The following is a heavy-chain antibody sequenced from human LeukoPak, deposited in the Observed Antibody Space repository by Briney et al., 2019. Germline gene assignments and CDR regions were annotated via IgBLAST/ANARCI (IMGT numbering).Heavy chain of an antibody. D-gene: IGHD2-2*01. Sequence: GGSLRLSCAASGFTFSDYYMSWIRQAPGKGLEWVSYISSSGSTIYYADSVKGRFTISRDNSKNTLYLQMNSLRAEDTAVYYCAREGEYQLLLFDYWGQGTLVTVSS. CDR1: GFTFSDYY. V-gene: IGHV3-11*04. J-gene: IGHJ4*02. CDR2: ISSSGSTI. CDR3: AREGEYQLLLFDY.